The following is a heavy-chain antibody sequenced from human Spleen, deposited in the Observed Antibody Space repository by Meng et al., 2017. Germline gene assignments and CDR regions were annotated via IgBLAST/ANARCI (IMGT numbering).Heavy chain of an antibody. Sequence: GESLKISCAASGFTFSSYWMHWVRQAPGKGLVWVSGISSDGSDTTYADSVKGRFTISRDNAKSTLYLQSSSLRADDTAVYYCARGGGFCGGDCNSVNWFAPWGQGTLVTVSS. V-gene: IGHV3-74*03. CDR2: ISSDGSDT. J-gene: IGHJ5*02. CDR3: ARGGGFCGGDCNSVNWFAP. CDR1: GFTFSSYW. D-gene: IGHD2-21*02.